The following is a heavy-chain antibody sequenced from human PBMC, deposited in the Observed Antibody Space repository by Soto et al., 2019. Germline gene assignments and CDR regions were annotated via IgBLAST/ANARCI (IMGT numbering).Heavy chain of an antibody. V-gene: IGHV1-18*01. CDR2: ISAYNGNT. D-gene: IGHD3-10*01. J-gene: IGHJ6*02. Sequence: GASVKVSCTASGYTFTSYGISWVRQAPGQGLEWMGWISAYNGNTNYAQKLQGRVTMTTDTSTSTAYMELRSLRSDDTAVYYCGSTYYHPPLKSRATISVDTSKNQSSLKLSSVTAADTAVYYCARHSLQANCSSTSCYPSYYYYGMDVWGQGTTVTVSS. CDR1: GYTFTSYG. CDR3: GSTYYHPPLKSRATISVDTSKNQSSLKLSSVTAADTAVYYCARHSLQANCSSTSCYPSYYYYGMDV.